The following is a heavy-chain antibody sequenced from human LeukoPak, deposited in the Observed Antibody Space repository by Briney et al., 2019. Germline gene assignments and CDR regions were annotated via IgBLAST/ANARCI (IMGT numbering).Heavy chain of an antibody. CDR3: ARGRFSGPDDY. CDR2: IYSGGAT. CDR1: EFSVSSNY. V-gene: IGHV3-53*01. J-gene: IGHJ4*02. D-gene: IGHD6-19*01. Sequence: PGGSLRLSCAVSEFSVSSNYMNWVRQAPGKGLEWVSVIYSGGATYYADSVRGRFTISRDNSRNMVSLQMTSLGAEDTAVYYCARGRFSGPDDYSGQGTLVTVSS.